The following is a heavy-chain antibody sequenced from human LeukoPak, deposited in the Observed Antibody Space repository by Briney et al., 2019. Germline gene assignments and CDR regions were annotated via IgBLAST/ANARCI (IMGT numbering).Heavy chain of an antibody. J-gene: IGHJ4*02. CDR2: IYYSGST. CDR1: GGSMRSYY. V-gene: IGHV4-59*08. D-gene: IGHD2-15*01. Sequence: SETLSLTCTVSGGSMRSYYWSWIRQPPAKGLEWIGYIYYSGSTSYNPSSLKSRVTISVDTPKNQFSLKVSSVTAADTAFYYCARTYCSGGSCHFDYWGQGTLVTVSS. CDR3: ARTYCSGGSCHFDY.